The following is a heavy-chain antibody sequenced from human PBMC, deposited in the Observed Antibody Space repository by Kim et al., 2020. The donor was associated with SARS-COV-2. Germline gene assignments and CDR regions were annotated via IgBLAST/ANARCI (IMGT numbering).Heavy chain of an antibody. D-gene: IGHD6-19*01. V-gene: IGHV1-3*01. CDR2: INGANGNT. CDR3: ARTIAGAGAIDY. J-gene: IGHJ4*02. Sequence: ASVKVSCKASGYTFTSYAMHWVRQAPGQRLEWMGWINGANGNTKYSQKFQGRVTITRDTSASTGHMELSSLRSEDTAVYYCARTIAGAGAIDYWGQGTLVTVSS. CDR1: GYTFTSYA.